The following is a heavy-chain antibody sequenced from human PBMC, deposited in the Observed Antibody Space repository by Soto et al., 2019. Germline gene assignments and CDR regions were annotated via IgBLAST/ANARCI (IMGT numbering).Heavy chain of an antibody. Sequence: SETLSLTCTVSGGSVSSGSYYWSWIRQPPGKGLEWIGYIYYSGSTNYNPSLKSRVTISVDTSKNQFSLKLSSVTAADTAVYYCARDQRGALDYWGQGTLVTVSS. J-gene: IGHJ4*02. V-gene: IGHV4-61*01. CDR1: GGSVSSGSYY. CDR3: ARDQRGALDY. D-gene: IGHD3-10*01. CDR2: IYYSGST.